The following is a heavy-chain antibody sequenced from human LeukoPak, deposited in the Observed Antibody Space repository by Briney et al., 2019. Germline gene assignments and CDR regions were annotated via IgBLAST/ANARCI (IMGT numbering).Heavy chain of an antibody. Sequence: GSLRLSCAASGFTFSSHCMNWARQAPGKGLEWVANIKQDGSEKYYVDSVKGRFTISRDNAKNSLYLQMNSLRAEDTAVYYCARGTAGGVINLGIDYWGQGTLVTVSS. CDR2: IKQDGSEK. CDR1: GFTFSSHC. CDR3: ARGTAGGVINLGIDY. D-gene: IGHD3-16*02. J-gene: IGHJ4*02. V-gene: IGHV3-7*01.